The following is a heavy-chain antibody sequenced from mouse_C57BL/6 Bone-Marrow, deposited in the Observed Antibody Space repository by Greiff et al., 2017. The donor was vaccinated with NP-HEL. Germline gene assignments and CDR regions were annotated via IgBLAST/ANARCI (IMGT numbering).Heavy chain of an antibody. Sequence: VMLVESGPGLVAPSQSLSITCTVSGFSLTSYGVHWVRQPPGKGLEWLVVIWSDGSTTYNSALKSRLSISKDNSKSQVFLKMNSLQTDDTAMYYCASHVYGSSPYAMDYWGQGTSVTVSS. CDR2: IWSDGST. CDR3: ASHVYGSSPYAMDY. V-gene: IGHV2-6*03. D-gene: IGHD1-1*01. J-gene: IGHJ4*01. CDR1: GFSLTSYG.